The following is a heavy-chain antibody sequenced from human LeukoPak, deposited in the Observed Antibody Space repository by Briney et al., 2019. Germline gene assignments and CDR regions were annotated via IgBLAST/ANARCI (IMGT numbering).Heavy chain of an antibody. CDR1: GFRFDEYA. D-gene: IGHD1-26*01. J-gene: IGHJ4*02. V-gene: IGHV3-9*01. Sequence: PGGSLRLSCAASGFRFDEYAMHWVRQAPGKGLEWVSGISWNSGSIGYADSVKGRFTISRDNAKNSLYLQVNSLRAEDTALYYCAKDTTPSGGAANFDYWGQGTLVTVSS. CDR3: AKDTTPSGGAANFDY. CDR2: ISWNSGSI.